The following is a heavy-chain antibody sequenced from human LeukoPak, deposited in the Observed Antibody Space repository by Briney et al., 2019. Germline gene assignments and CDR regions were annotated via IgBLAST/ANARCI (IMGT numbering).Heavy chain of an antibody. D-gene: IGHD3-22*01. J-gene: IGHJ6*02. Sequence: GGSLRLSCAASGFTFSSYSMNWVRQAPGKGLEWVANIKQDGSVKYYVDSVKGRFTISRDNAKNSLYLQMNSLRAEDTAVYYCARDDYYDSSGVYYCYYGMDVWGQGTTVTVSS. CDR3: ARDDYYDSSGVYYCYYGMDV. V-gene: IGHV3-7*03. CDR1: GFTFSSYS. CDR2: IKQDGSVK.